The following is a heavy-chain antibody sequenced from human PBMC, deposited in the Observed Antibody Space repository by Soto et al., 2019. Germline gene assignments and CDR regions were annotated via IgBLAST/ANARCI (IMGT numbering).Heavy chain of an antibody. CDR3: AGEVERGYSYGYLEY. CDR2: INPSGGST. D-gene: IGHD5-18*01. V-gene: IGHV1-46*01. CDR1: GYTFTSYY. Sequence: QVQLVQSGAEVKKPGASVKVSCKASGYTFTSYYMHWVRQAPGQGLEWMGIINPSGGSTSYAQKFQGRVTMTRDTSTSTVYMELSSLRSEDTAVYYCAGEVERGYSYGYLEYWGQGTLVTVSS. J-gene: IGHJ4*02.